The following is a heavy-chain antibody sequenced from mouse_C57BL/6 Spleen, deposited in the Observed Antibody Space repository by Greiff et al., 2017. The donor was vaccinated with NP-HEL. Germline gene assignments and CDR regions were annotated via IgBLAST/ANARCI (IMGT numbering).Heavy chain of an antibody. CDR3: ARTISTVSYCDFDV. CDR1: GYAFSSSW. Sequence: QVQLQQSGPELVKPGASVKISCKASGYAFSSSWMNWVKQRPGKGLEWIGRIYPGDGDTNYNGKFKGKATLTADKSSSTAYMQLSSLTTEDSAVSFCARTISTVSYCDFDVWGTVTTVTVSS. CDR2: IYPGDGDT. D-gene: IGHD1-1*01. V-gene: IGHV1-82*01. J-gene: IGHJ1*03.